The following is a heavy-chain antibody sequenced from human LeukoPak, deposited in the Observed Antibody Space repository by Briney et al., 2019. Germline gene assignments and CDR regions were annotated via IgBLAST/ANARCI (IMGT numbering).Heavy chain of an antibody. J-gene: IGHJ6*03. D-gene: IGHD1-1*01. V-gene: IGHV1-69*06. Sequence: ASVKVSCKASGGTFSSYAITWVRQAPGQGLEGMGGIIPIFGTTNYAQKFQGRVTITADKSTSTAYMELSSLRSEDTAVYYCASGTRRDYYYYYMDVWGKGTTVTVPS. CDR1: GGTFSSYA. CDR2: IIPIFGTT. CDR3: ASGTRRDYYYYYMDV.